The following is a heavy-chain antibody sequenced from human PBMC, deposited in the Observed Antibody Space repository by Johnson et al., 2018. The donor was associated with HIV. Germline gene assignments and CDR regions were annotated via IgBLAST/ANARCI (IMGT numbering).Heavy chain of an antibody. CDR2: IKQDGSEK. Sequence: VQLVESGGGLVQRGGSLRLSCAASGFTVSTNSMSWVCQAPGKGLEWVANIKQDGSEKYYVDSVKGRFTISRDNAKNSLYLQMNSLRAGDTAVYYCARGGRKWELLGDDAFDIWGQGTMVTVSS. CDR1: GFTVSTNS. V-gene: IGHV3-7*01. D-gene: IGHD1-26*01. CDR3: ARGGRKWELLGDDAFDI. J-gene: IGHJ3*02.